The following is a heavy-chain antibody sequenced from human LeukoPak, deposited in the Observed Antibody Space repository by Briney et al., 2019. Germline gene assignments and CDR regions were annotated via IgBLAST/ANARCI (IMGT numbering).Heavy chain of an antibody. J-gene: IGHJ4*02. Sequence: ASVKVSCKASGYTFTSYDINWVRQATGQGLEWMGIINPSGGSTSYAQKFQGRVTMTRDTSTSTVYMELSSLRSEDTAVYYCARDGDVGIGLNYWGQGTLVTVSS. CDR2: INPSGGST. V-gene: IGHV1-46*01. CDR1: GYTFTSYD. CDR3: ARDGDVGIGLNY. D-gene: IGHD7-27*01.